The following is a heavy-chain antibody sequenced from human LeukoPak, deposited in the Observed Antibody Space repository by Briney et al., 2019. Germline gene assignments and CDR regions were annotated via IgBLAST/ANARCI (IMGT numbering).Heavy chain of an antibody. CDR1: GGSFSGYY. V-gene: IGHV4-34*01. CDR2: INHSGST. J-gene: IGHJ6*03. CDR3: ARGYCSGGSCYSGWYYYYYMDV. Sequence: SETLSLTCAVYGGSFSGYYWSWIRQPPGKGLEWIGEINHSGSTNYNPSLKSRVTISVDTSKNQFSLELSSVTAADTAVYYCARGYCSGGSCYSGWYYYYYMDVWGKGTTVTVSS. D-gene: IGHD2-15*01.